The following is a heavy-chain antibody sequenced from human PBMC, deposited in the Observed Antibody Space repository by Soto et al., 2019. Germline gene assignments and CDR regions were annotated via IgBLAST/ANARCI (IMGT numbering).Heavy chain of an antibody. J-gene: IGHJ6*03. V-gene: IGHV3-23*01. CDR1: GFTFSSYA. D-gene: IGHD3-10*01. Sequence: GGSLRLSCAASGFTFSSYAMSWVRQAPGKGLEWVSAISGSGGSTYYADSVKGRFTISRDNSKNTLYLQMNSLRAEDTAVYYCAKGTRFGEFLVYYYYYMDVWGKGTTVTVSS. CDR3: AKGTRFGEFLVYYYYYMDV. CDR2: ISGSGGST.